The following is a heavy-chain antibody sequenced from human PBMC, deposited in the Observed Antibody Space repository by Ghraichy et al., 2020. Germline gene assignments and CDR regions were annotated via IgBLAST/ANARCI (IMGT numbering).Heavy chain of an antibody. CDR1: GYSIGSGYY. CDR2: IYHTGST. V-gene: IGHV4-38-2*01. D-gene: IGHD5-12*01. Sequence: SETLSLTCAVSGYSIGSGYYWGWIRQPPGKGLEWIGNIYHTGSTYYNPSLRSRLTISIDTSKNQFSLKLSSVTAADTAVYYCATPEWLQDAFDIWGQGTMVTVSS. J-gene: IGHJ3*02. CDR3: ATPEWLQDAFDI.